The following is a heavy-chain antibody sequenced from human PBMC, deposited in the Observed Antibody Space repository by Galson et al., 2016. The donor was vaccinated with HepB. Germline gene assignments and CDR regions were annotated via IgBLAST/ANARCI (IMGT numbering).Heavy chain of an antibody. Sequence: SVKVSCKASGSTFSTYSVSWVRQAPGQGLEWLGRIIPLFGTTNFAQRFQGRVTITADKSTDTAYMELSSLRSEDTAVYYCARAPPGVTTRSFDNWGQGTLVTFSS. CDR1: GSTFSTYS. CDR2: IIPLFGTT. J-gene: IGHJ4*02. D-gene: IGHD4-11*01. V-gene: IGHV1-69*06. CDR3: ARAPPGVTTRSFDN.